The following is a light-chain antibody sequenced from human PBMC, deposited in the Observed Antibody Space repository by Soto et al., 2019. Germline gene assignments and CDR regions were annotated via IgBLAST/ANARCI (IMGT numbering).Light chain of an antibody. CDR2: GAS. Sequence: EIMMTQSPATPSVSPGDRATLSCRASQSLDNNLAWYQQKPGQAPRLLIFGASTRATGIPARFSGSGSGTEFTLTINSLQSDDFAVYYCLQYNYWPPWTFGQGTKVEVK. CDR1: QSLDNN. V-gene: IGKV3-15*01. J-gene: IGKJ1*01. CDR3: LQYNYWPPWT.